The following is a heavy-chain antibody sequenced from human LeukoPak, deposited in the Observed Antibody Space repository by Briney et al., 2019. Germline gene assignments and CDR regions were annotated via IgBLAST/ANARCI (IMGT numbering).Heavy chain of an antibody. CDR3: ARQARGTEGY. D-gene: IGHD1-14*01. CDR2: IYYSGST. J-gene: IGHJ4*02. Sequence: GSLRLSCADSGFTFSSYAMTWIRQPPGKGLEWIGSIYYSGSTYYNPSLKSRVTISVDTSKNQFSLKLSSVTAADTAVYYCARQARGTEGYWGQGTLVTVSS. V-gene: IGHV4-39*01. CDR1: GFTFSSYA.